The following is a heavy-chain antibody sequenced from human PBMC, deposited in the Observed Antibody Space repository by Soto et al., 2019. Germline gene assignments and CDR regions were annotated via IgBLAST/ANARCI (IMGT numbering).Heavy chain of an antibody. CDR3: AAEESYYDFWSGYTDNWFDP. Sequence: QMQLVQSGPEVKKPGTSVKISCKASGFTFTSSAVQWVRQARGQGLEWIGWIVVGSGNTNYAQKFQERVTLTRDMSTSTAYMELSSQGSEDTAVFYCAAEESYYDFWSGYTDNWFDPWGQGTLVTVSS. J-gene: IGHJ5*02. D-gene: IGHD3-3*01. V-gene: IGHV1-58*01. CDR1: GFTFTSSA. CDR2: IVVGSGNT.